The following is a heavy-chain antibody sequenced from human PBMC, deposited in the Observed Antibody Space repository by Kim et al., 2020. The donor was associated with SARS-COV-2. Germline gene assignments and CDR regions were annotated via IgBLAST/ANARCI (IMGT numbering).Heavy chain of an antibody. J-gene: IGHJ4*02. D-gene: IGHD3-22*01. Sequence: ADSVKGRFTISRDNSKNTLYLQMNSLRAEDTAVYYCAKLYYDSSGYYYDYWGQGTLVTVSS. CDR3: AKLYYDSSGYYYDY. V-gene: IGHV3-23*01.